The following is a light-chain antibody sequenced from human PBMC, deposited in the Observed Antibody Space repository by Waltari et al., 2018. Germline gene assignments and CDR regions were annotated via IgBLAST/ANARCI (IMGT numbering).Light chain of an antibody. Sequence: EIVLTQSPDTLSLSPGERATLSCRASQSLNRALAWYQQKPGQAPRLLIYGVSTRATGIPDRFSGSGSGADVSLTITRLEPEDFAVYYCQHYLRLPVAFGQGTKVDIK. CDR2: GVS. CDR1: QSLNRA. CDR3: QHYLRLPVA. J-gene: IGKJ1*01. V-gene: IGKV3-20*01.